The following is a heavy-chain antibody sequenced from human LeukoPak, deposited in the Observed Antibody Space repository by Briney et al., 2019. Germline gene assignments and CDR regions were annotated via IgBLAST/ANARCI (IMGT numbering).Heavy chain of an antibody. J-gene: IGHJ4*02. CDR2: ISSSGTYI. CDR3: ARDVARDISCYTD. V-gene: IGHV3-21*01. CDR1: GFTFSTNS. Sequence: PGGSLRLSCAASGFTFSTNSMNWVRQAPGKGLEWVASISSSGTYIYYPESLKGRFTVSRDNAKNSVYLQMNRLRAEDTAVYYCARDVARDISCYTDWGQGTLVTVSS. D-gene: IGHD2-2*02.